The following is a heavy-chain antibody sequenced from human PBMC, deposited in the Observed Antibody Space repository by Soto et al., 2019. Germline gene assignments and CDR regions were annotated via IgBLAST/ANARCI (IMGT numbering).Heavy chain of an antibody. J-gene: IGHJ3*01. D-gene: IGHD3-9*01. V-gene: IGHV3-74*01. CDR3: ARSPGGYYID. CDR2: INTDGSST. CDR1: GFSFSSYW. Sequence: GGSLRLSCVDSGFSFSSYWMHWVRQGPGKGLVWVSRINTDGSSTNYADSVKGRFTISRDNAKNTVYLQMSSLRAEDTAVYYCARSPGGYYIDWGQGIMVTVSS.